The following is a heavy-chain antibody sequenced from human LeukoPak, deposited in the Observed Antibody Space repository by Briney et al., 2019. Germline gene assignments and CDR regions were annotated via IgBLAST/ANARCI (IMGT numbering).Heavy chain of an antibody. J-gene: IGHJ4*02. D-gene: IGHD6-19*01. Sequence: PSETLSLTCTVSGGSISSSTFYWGWLRQPPGKGLEWIGTIYYSGSTFYNPSLKSRVTVSVDTSKNQFSLKLSSVTAADTAVYYCARGVHGLVPRQWGQGTLVTVSS. V-gene: IGHV4-39*07. CDR3: ARGVHGLVPRQ. CDR2: IYYSGST. CDR1: GGSISSSTFY.